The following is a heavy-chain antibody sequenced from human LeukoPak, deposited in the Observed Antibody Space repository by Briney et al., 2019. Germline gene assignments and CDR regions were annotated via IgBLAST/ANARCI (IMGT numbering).Heavy chain of an antibody. V-gene: IGHV5-51*01. Sequence: GESLKISCKGSGYSFSNYWIGWVRQMPGKGLEWMGIIYPGDSDTRYSPSFQGQVTISADKSITTAYLQWSSLKASDTAMYYCARRGVGASRSLLGVDYWGQGTLVTVSS. D-gene: IGHD1-26*01. CDR1: GYSFSNYW. CDR2: IYPGDSDT. CDR3: ARRGVGASRSLLGVDY. J-gene: IGHJ4*02.